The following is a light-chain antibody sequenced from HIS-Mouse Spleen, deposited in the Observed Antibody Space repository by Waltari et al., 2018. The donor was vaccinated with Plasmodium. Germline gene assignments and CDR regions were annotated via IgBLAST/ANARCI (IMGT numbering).Light chain of an antibody. J-gene: IGLJ2*01. V-gene: IGLV2-23*03. CDR2: EGS. CDR1: SSDVGSYNL. Sequence: QSALTQPASVSGSPGQSITISCTGTSSDVGSYNLVSWYQQHPGKAPKLMIYEGSKRPSGVSKRCSGSKSGNTASLTVSGRQAEDEADYYCCSYAGSSTFVVFGGGTKLTVL. CDR3: CSYAGSSTFVV.